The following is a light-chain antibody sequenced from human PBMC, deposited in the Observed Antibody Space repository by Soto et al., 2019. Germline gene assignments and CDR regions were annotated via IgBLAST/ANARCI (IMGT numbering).Light chain of an antibody. CDR1: GNDFGAYNY. Sequence: QSVLTQPRSVSGSPGQSVFISCTGTGNDFGAYNYVSWYQQHPGKAPKLVIYDVSKRPSGVPARFSGSKSGNTASLTISGLQAEDEADYFCCSYAVRDTFFVFGTGTKVTVL. J-gene: IGLJ1*01. V-gene: IGLV2-11*01. CDR2: DVS. CDR3: CSYAVRDTFFV.